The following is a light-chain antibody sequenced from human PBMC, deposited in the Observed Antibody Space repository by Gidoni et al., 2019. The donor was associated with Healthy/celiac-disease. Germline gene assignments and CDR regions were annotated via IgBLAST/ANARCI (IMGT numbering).Light chain of an antibody. Sequence: DIQMTQSPSSLSASVGDRVTITCQASQDISNYLNWYQQKPGKDPKLLIYDASNLETGVPSRFSGSGSGTDFTFTISSLQPEDIATYYCQQYDNLPVYTFGQGTKLEIK. J-gene: IGKJ2*01. CDR3: QQYDNLPVYT. CDR2: DAS. V-gene: IGKV1-33*01. CDR1: QDISNY.